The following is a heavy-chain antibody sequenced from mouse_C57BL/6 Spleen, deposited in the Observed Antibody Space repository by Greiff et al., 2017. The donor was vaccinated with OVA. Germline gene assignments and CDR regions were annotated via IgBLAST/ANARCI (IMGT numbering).Heavy chain of an antibody. CDR2: INYDGSST. D-gene: IGHD1-1*01. CDR1: GFTFSDYY. V-gene: IGHV5-16*01. Sequence: EVQVVESEGGLVQPGSSMKLSCTASGFTFSDYYMAWVRQVPEKGLEWVANINYDGSSTYYLDSLKSRFIISRDNAKNILYLQMSSLKSEDTATYYCARSLTVVAPWYFDVWGTGTTVTVSS. J-gene: IGHJ1*03. CDR3: ARSLTVVAPWYFDV.